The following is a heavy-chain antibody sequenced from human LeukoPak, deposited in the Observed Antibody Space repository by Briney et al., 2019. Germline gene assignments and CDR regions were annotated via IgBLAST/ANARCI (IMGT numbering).Heavy chain of an antibody. J-gene: IGHJ5*02. V-gene: IGHV3-30*02. D-gene: IGHD1-26*01. Sequence: GGSLRLSCAASGFSFSSSGMHWVRQAPGKGLEGVAFIRHDGSKKYYANSVKGRFTISRDNSKNTVYVQMNTLRPEDTGVYYCAKGPSGNQFDPWGQGTLVTVSS. CDR1: GFSFSSSG. CDR3: AKGPSGNQFDP. CDR2: IRHDGSKK.